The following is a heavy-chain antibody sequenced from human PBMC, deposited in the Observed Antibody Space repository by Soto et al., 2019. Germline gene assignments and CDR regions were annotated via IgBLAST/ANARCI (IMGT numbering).Heavy chain of an antibody. V-gene: IGHV1-18*01. CDR1: GYTFTSYD. Sequence: QVQLVQSGPEVKKPGASVKVSCKASGYTFTSYDINWVRQAPGQGLEWMGWISVYDGNTNYAQKLQDRVTMTTDTSTSTAYLELRSLRSDDTAVYYCASALGIGDYWGQGTQVTVSS. J-gene: IGHJ4*02. D-gene: IGHD7-27*01. CDR3: ASALGIGDY. CDR2: ISVYDGNT.